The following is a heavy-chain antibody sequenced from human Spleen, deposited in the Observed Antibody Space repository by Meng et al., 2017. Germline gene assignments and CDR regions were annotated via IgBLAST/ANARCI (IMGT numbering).Heavy chain of an antibody. CDR1: GFTFSSYS. Sequence: EVQLVESGGGRVKPGGSLRLSCAASGFTFSSYSMNWVRQAPGKGLEWVSSISSSSSYIYYADSVKGRFTISRDNAKNSLYLQMNSLRAEDTAVYYCARENWNDGVGWFDPWGQGTLVTVSS. CDR3: ARENWNDGVGWFDP. CDR2: ISSSSSYI. V-gene: IGHV3-21*01. J-gene: IGHJ5*02. D-gene: IGHD1-1*01.